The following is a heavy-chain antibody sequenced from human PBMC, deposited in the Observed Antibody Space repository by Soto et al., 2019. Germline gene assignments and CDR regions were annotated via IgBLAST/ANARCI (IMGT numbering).Heavy chain of an antibody. CDR1: GYTFTSYG. CDR2: ISAYNGNT. CDR3: ASGGGGSGLARY. V-gene: IGHV1-18*01. J-gene: IGHJ4*02. D-gene: IGHD2-15*01. Sequence: QVQLVQSGAEVKKPGASVKVSCKASGYTFTSYGISWVRQAPGQGLEWMGWISAYNGNTTYAQKLQGRVTMTTDTSTSTAYMDLGRLLAEDTAVHSRASGGGGSGLARYWGQGTLVTVSS.